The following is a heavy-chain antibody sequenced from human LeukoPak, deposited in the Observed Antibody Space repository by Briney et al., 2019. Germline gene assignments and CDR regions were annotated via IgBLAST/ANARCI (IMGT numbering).Heavy chain of an antibody. J-gene: IGHJ4*02. V-gene: IGHV3-30*18. Sequence: PGGSLRPSCAASGFTFSSYGMHWVRQAPGKGLEWVAVISYDGSNKYYADSVKGRFTISRDNSKNTLYLQMNSLRAEDTAVYYCAKGGYCTNGVCLYYFDYWGQGTLVTASS. CDR2: ISYDGSNK. CDR3: AKGGYCTNGVCLYYFDY. CDR1: GFTFSSYG. D-gene: IGHD2-8*01.